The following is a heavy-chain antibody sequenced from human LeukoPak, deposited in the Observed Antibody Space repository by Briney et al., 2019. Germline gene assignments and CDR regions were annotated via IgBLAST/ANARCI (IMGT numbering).Heavy chain of an antibody. J-gene: IGHJ4*02. CDR2: IIPIFGTA. V-gene: IGHV1-69*06. CDR1: GYTFTGYY. CDR3: ARDTAGSSLFDY. D-gene: IGHD3-10*01. Sequence: ASVKVSCKASGYTFTGYYMHWVRQAPGQGLEWMGGIIPIFGTANYAQKFQGRVTITADKSTSTAYMELSSLRSDDTAVYYCARDTAGSSLFDYWGQGTLVTVSS.